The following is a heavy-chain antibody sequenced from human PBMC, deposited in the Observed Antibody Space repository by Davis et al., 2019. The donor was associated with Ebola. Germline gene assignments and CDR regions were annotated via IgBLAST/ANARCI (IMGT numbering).Heavy chain of an antibody. V-gene: IGHV3-21*01. CDR1: GFTFSSYS. D-gene: IGHD2-21*01. Sequence: PGGSLRLSCAASGFTFSSYSMNWVCQAPGKGLEWVSSISSSSSYIYYADSVKGRFTISRDNAKNSLYLQMNSLRAEDTAVYHCARNSGGDCCVFDYWGQGTLVTVSS. CDR2: ISSSSSYI. J-gene: IGHJ4*02. CDR3: ARNSGGDCCVFDY.